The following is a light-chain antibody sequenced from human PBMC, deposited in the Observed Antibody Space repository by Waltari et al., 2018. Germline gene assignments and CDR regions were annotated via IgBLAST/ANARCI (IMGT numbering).Light chain of an antibody. V-gene: IGLV3-19*01. CDR1: SLRSYY. CDR2: DKD. Sequence: SSELTQDPAVSVAMGQTVRITCQRDSLRSYYASWYQQRPGQAPILVIYDKDNRPSGVPDRFSGSSSHNTASLTITGAQAEDEASYYCHSRDASGVGGSFGGGTKLTVL. J-gene: IGLJ2*01. CDR3: HSRDASGVGGS.